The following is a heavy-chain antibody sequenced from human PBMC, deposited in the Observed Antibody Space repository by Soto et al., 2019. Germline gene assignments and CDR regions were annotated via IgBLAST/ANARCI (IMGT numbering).Heavy chain of an antibody. V-gene: IGHV1-3*01. CDR3: ARSGEFDY. J-gene: IGHJ4*02. CDR2: INADNGNT. CDR1: GYTFTSYA. D-gene: IGHD3-10*01. Sequence: ASVKVSCKASGYTFTSYAMHWVRQAPGQGLEWMGWINADNGNTNYSQKLQGRVTMTTDTSASTAYMELRSLRSDDTAVYYCARSGEFDYWGQGTLVTVSS.